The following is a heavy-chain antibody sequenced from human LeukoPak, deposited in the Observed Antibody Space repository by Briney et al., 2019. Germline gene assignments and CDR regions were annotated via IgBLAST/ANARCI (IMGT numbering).Heavy chain of an antibody. V-gene: IGHV1-2*02. CDR3: AREGVIGDGYNFFDY. D-gene: IGHD5-24*01. Sequence: AASVKVSCKASGYTFIGYYMHWVRQAPGQGLEWMGWINPHSGGRNSEQNFQGRVTMSRDTSISTVYMELSRLRSDDTALYYCAREGVIGDGYNFFDYWGQGTLVTVSS. J-gene: IGHJ4*02. CDR1: GYTFIGYY. CDR2: INPHSGGR.